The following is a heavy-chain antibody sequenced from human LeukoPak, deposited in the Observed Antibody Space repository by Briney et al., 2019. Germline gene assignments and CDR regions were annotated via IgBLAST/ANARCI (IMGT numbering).Heavy chain of an antibody. D-gene: IGHD1-26*01. Sequence: ASVKVSCKASGYNFNTYGISWVRQAPGQGLEWMGWISTYNDKTNYARNLQSRVTMTTDTSTSTAYMELRSLRSDDTAVYYCARDYNGSPRNYFDFWGQGTLVTVSS. CDR2: ISTYNDKT. V-gene: IGHV1-18*01. J-gene: IGHJ4*02. CDR3: ARDYNGSPRNYFDF. CDR1: GYNFNTYG.